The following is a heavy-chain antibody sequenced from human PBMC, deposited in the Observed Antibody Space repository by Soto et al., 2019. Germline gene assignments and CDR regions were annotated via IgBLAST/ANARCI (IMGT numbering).Heavy chain of an antibody. D-gene: IGHD3-22*01. J-gene: IGHJ4*02. Sequence: GASVKVSCKASGYTFTSYGISWVRQAPGQGLEWMGWISAYNGNTNYAQKLQGRVTMTTDTSTSTAYMELRSLRSDDTAVYYCARVGRLTYYYDSSRFRLFDYWGQGTLGTV. V-gene: IGHV1-18*04. CDR2: ISAYNGNT. CDR3: ARVGRLTYYYDSSRFRLFDY. CDR1: GYTFTSYG.